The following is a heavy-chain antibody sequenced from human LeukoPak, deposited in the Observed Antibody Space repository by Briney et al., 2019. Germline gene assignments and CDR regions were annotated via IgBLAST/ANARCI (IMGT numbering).Heavy chain of an antibody. CDR1: GGSISSYY. CDR3: ARSGAYYDFWSANHFDY. D-gene: IGHD3-3*01. Sequence: ASVTLSLTCTVSGGSISSYYWSWIRQPPGKGLEWIGYIYYSGSTNYNPSLKSRVTISVDTSKNQFSLKLSSVTAADTAVYYCARSGAYYDFWSANHFDYWGQGTLVTVSS. V-gene: IGHV4-59*01. CDR2: IYYSGST. J-gene: IGHJ4*02.